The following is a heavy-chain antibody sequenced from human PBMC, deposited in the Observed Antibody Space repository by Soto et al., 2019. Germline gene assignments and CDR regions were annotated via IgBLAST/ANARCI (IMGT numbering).Heavy chain of an antibody. D-gene: IGHD6-19*01. CDR2: IFYNGKT. CDR1: GASISSTAFF. J-gene: IGHJ4*02. V-gene: IGHV4-39*01. CDR3: ARLRNLGYSSGWLPPFDY. Sequence: PSETLSLTCTVSGASISSTAFFWTWVRQPPGKGLEWVGNIFYNGKTSYNPPLKSRLTISIDTSKNQFSLNLTSVTAADTGVYYCARLRNLGYSSGWLPPFDYWGQGTLVTVSS.